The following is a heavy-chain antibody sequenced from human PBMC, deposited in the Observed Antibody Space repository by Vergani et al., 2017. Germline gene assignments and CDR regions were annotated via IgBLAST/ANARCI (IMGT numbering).Heavy chain of an antibody. Sequence: QVQLQESGPGLVKPSETLSLTCTVSGGSISSYYWSWIRQPPGKGLEWIGYIYYSGGTNYNPSLKSRVTISVDTSKNQFSLKLSSVTAADTAVYYCARHWDRYSSGWSNWFDPWGQGTLVTVSS. J-gene: IGHJ5*02. CDR3: ARHWDRYSSGWSNWFDP. V-gene: IGHV4-59*08. D-gene: IGHD6-19*01. CDR2: IYYSGGT. CDR1: GGSISSYY.